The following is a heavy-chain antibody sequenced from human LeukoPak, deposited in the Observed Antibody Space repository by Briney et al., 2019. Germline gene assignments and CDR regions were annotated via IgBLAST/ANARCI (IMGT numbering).Heavy chain of an antibody. CDR1: GYTFTGYY. V-gene: IGHV1-2*02. J-gene: IGHJ4*02. CDR3: ARDRSTMTPVY. Sequence: ASVKVSCKASGYTFTGYYMHWVRQAPRQGLEWMGWINPNSGDTNYAQKFQDRVTLTRDTSIITAYMELSSLRSDDTAVYYCARDRSTMTPVYWGQGTMVTVSS. CDR2: INPNSGDT. D-gene: IGHD3-22*01.